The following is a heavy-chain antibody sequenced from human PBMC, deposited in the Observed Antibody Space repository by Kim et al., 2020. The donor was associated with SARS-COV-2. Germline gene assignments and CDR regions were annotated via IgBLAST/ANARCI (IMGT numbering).Heavy chain of an antibody. CDR1: GFTISNFW. CDR3: ASGPTAIPLH. D-gene: IGHD5-18*01. Sequence: GGSLRLSCAASGFTISNFWMHWVRQAPGKGLVWVSRIKNDGSSTTYADSVKGRFTISRDNAKNTLYLQMNSLRAEDTAVYYCASGPTAIPLHWGQGTLVTVSS. J-gene: IGHJ4*02. CDR2: IKNDGSST. V-gene: IGHV3-74*01.